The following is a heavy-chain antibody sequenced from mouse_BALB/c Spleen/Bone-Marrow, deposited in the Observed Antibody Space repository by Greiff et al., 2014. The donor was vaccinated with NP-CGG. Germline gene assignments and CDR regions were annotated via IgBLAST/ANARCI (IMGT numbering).Heavy chain of an antibody. J-gene: IGHJ2*01. CDR3: ARCGYYGFLHY. V-gene: IGHV4-1*02. Sequence: EVKLLESGGGLVQPGGSLKLSCAASGFDFSRYWMGWVRQAPGKGLEWIGEINPDSSTINYTPSLKDKFIISRDNAKNTLDLQMSRVRSEDAGLYYCARCGYYGFLHYWGQGTTLTVSS. CDR2: INPDSSTI. CDR1: GFDFSRYW. D-gene: IGHD1-1*01.